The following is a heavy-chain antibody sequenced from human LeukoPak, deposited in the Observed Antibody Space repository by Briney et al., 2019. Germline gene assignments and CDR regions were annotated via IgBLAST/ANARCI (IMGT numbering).Heavy chain of an antibody. CDR3: VKDRGLVSAADAYYYYGMDV. Sequence: GGSLRLSCSASGFTFSSYAMHWVRQAPGKGLEYVSAISSNGGSTYYADSVKGRFTISRDNSKNTLYLQMSSLRAEDTAVYYCVKDRGLVSAADAYYYYGMDVWGKGTTVPVSS. V-gene: IGHV3-64D*06. CDR1: GFTFSSYA. CDR2: ISSNGGST. D-gene: IGHD2-2*01. J-gene: IGHJ6*04.